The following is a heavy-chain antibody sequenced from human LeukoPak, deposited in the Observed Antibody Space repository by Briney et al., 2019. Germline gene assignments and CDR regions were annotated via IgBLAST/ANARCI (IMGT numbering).Heavy chain of an antibody. Sequence: GASVKASCKASGYTXTSYGISWVRQAPGQGLELMGWISGYNGYTHYAHNLQGRVTMTTDPSTSTANMELRSLRSDDTAVYYCARDEARYSSGYYPNWFDPWGQGTLVTVSS. J-gene: IGHJ5*02. V-gene: IGHV1-18*01. CDR1: GYTXTSYG. D-gene: IGHD3-22*01. CDR3: ARDEARYSSGYYPNWFDP. CDR2: ISGYNGYT.